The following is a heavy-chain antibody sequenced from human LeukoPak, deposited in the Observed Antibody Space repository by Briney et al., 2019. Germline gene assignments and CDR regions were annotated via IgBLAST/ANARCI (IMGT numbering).Heavy chain of an antibody. J-gene: IGHJ5*02. D-gene: IGHD1/OR15-1a*01. CDR3: ARGRTFDP. V-gene: IGHV4-59*01. CDR1: GGSISGYY. Sequence: SETLSLTCTISGGSISGYYWSWIRQPPGKGLEWIGYIYDSGSTNYYPSLKSRVTISLYTSQNQFSLNLSSVTAADTAVYYCARGRTFDPWGQGTLVTVSS. CDR2: IYDSGST.